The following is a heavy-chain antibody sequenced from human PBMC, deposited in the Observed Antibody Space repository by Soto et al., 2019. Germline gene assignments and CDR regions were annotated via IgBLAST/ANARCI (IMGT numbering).Heavy chain of an antibody. J-gene: IGHJ4*02. CDR3: ARKVLRYFDWFDY. V-gene: IGHV4-39*01. CDR1: GGSISSSSYY. D-gene: IGHD3-9*01. Sequence: SETLSLTCTLSGGSISSSSYYWGWIRQPPGKRLAWIGSIYYSGSTYYNPSLKSRVTISVDTSKNQFSLKLSSVTAADTAVYYCARKVLRYFDWFDYWGQGTRVIVSS. CDR2: IYYSGST.